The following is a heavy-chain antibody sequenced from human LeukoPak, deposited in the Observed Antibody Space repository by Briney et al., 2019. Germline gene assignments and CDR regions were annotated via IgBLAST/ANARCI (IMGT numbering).Heavy chain of an antibody. D-gene: IGHD2-2*01. CDR1: GFTLSDYY. CDR2: ISSSGSTI. CDR3: ARDSEYCSSTSCSSSDAFDI. Sequence: PGGSLRLSCAASGFTLSDYYMSWIRQAPGKGLEWVSYISSSGSTIYYADSVKGRFTISSDNAKNSLYLQMNSLRAEDTAVYYCARDSEYCSSTSCSSSDAFDIWGQGTMVTVSS. V-gene: IGHV3-11*01. J-gene: IGHJ3*02.